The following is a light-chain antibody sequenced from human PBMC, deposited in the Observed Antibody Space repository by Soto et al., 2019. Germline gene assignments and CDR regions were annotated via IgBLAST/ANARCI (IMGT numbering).Light chain of an antibody. CDR2: EVT. V-gene: IGLV2-18*01. Sequence: QSALTQPPSVSGSPGQSVTISCTGTSSDLDDYNRVSWYQQPPGTAPKVIIYEVTNRPSGVPGRFSGSKSGNTASLTISGLQAEDEADYHCSLYTSSSTLVFGGGTKLTVL. CDR3: SLYTSSSTLV. J-gene: IGLJ2*01. CDR1: SSDLDDYNR.